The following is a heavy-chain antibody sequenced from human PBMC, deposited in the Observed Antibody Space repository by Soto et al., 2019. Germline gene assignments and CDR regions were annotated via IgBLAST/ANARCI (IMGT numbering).Heavy chain of an antibody. CDR1: GYTFASNA. CDR2: MNPNSGNT. Sequence: GASVKVSCKASGYTFASNAIHWVRQATGQGLEWMGWMNPNSGNTGYAQKFQGRVTMTRNTSISTAYMELSSLRSEDTAVYYCARERSAAGTGWFDPWGQGTLVTVSS. CDR3: ARERSAAGTGWFDP. J-gene: IGHJ5*02. D-gene: IGHD6-13*01. V-gene: IGHV1-8*01.